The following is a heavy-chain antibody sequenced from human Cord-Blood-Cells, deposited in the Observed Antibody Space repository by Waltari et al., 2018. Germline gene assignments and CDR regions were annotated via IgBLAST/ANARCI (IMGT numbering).Heavy chain of an antibody. CDR3: ARDTGPNAFDI. V-gene: IGHV4-38-2*02. Sequence: QVQLQESGPGLVKPSETLSLTCAVPGYPISSGYYWGWIRQPPGKGLEWIGCIYHSGSTYYNPSLKSRVTISVDTSKNQFSLKLSSVTAADTAVYYCARDTGPNAFDIWGQGTMVTVSS. J-gene: IGHJ3*02. CDR2: IYHSGST. CDR1: GYPISSGYY.